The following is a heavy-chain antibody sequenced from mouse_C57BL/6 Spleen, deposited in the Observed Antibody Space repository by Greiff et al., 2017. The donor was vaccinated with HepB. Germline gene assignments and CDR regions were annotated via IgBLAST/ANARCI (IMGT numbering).Heavy chain of an antibody. CDR3: ARGGNYDSSRDY. CDR2: IYPSDSET. V-gene: IGHV1-61*01. Sequence: QVQLQQPGAELVRPGSSVKLSCKASGYTFTSYWMDWVKQRPGQGLEWIGNIYPSDSETHYNQKFKDKATLTVDKSSSTAYMQLSSLTSEDSAVDYGARGGNYDSSRDYWGQGTSVTVAS. J-gene: IGHJ4*01. CDR1: GYTFTSYW. D-gene: IGHD2-4*01.